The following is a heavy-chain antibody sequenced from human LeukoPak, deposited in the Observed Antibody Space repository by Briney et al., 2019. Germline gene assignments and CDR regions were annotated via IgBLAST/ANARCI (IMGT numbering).Heavy chain of an antibody. CDR2: INHSGST. Sequence: SETLSLTCAVYGGSFSGYYWSWIRQPPGKGLEWIGEINHSGSTNYNPSLKSRVTISVDTSKNQFSLKLSSVTAADTAVYYCARRKGVVVVPAARCWFDPWGQGTLVTVSS. CDR3: ARRKGVVVVPAARCWFDP. V-gene: IGHV4-34*01. CDR1: GGSFSGYY. D-gene: IGHD2-2*01. J-gene: IGHJ5*02.